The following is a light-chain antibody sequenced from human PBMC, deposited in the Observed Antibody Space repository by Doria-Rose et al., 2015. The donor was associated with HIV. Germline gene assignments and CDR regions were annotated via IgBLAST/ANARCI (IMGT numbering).Light chain of an antibody. CDR3: QQSFSTPRT. V-gene: IGKV1-39*01. Sequence: TQSPSSLSASVGDRVTITCRASQNINRFLNWYQQKPGKVPKVLIYAASSLQSGVPSRFSGSGSGTDFTLTNSSLQPEDFATYYCQQSFSTPRTFGQGTKVEIK. CDR2: AAS. J-gene: IGKJ1*01. CDR1: QNINRF.